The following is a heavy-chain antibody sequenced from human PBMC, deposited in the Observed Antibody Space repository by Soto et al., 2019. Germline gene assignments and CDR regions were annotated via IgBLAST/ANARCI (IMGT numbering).Heavy chain of an antibody. CDR1: GYTFTSYD. V-gene: IGHV1-8*01. J-gene: IGHJ6*02. CDR3: AEGEDIVLVPAAMPGPSGYYYYGMDV. D-gene: IGHD2-2*01. CDR2: MNPNSGNT. Sequence: ASVKVSCKASGYTFTSYDINWVRQATGQGLEWMGWMNPNSGNTGYAQKFQGRVTMTRNTSISTAYMELSSLRSEDTAVYYCAEGEDIVLVPAAMPGPSGYYYYGMDVWGQGTTVTVSS.